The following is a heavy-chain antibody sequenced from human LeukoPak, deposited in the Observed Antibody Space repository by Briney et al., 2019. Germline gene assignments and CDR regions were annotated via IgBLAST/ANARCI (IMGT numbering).Heavy chain of an antibody. Sequence: GRSLRLSCAASGFTFSSYAMHWVHQAPGKGLEWVAVISYDGSNKYYADSVKGRFTISRDNSKNTLYLQMNSLRAEDTAVYYCARATGEIAADAVDYWGQGTLVTVSS. CDR1: GFTFSSYA. V-gene: IGHV3-30*01. CDR3: ARATGEIAADAVDY. J-gene: IGHJ4*02. D-gene: IGHD6-13*01. CDR2: ISYDGSNK.